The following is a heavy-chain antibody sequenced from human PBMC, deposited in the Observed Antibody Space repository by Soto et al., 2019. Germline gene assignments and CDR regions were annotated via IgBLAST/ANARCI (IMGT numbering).Heavy chain of an antibody. CDR1: GGSISSGGYY. V-gene: IGHV4-61*08. J-gene: IGHJ4*02. CDR3: ARGSDSSSWYFQY. CDR2: IYYSGST. D-gene: IGHD6-13*01. Sequence: SETLSLTCTVSGGSISSGGYYWSWIRQHPGKGLEWIGYIYYSGSTYYNPSLKSRVTISVDTSKNQFSLKLSSVTAADTAVYYCARGSDSSSWYFQYWGQGTLVTVSS.